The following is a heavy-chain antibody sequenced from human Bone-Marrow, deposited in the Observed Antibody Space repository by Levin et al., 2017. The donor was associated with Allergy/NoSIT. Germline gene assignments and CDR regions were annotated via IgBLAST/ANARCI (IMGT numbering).Heavy chain of an antibody. D-gene: IGHD3-22*01. J-gene: IGHJ4*02. CDR3: AREAYFYDSTTYYTPIDC. CDR2: ISGSATSV. CDR1: GFTFTDYY. Sequence: KPGESLKISCAASGFTFTDYYMSWIRQAPGKGLEWVSYISGSATSVYYSDSVKGRFTISRDNAKKSLYLQMNSLRAEDTAIYYCAREAYFYDSTTYYTPIDCWGQGTLVTVSS. V-gene: IGHV3-11*01.